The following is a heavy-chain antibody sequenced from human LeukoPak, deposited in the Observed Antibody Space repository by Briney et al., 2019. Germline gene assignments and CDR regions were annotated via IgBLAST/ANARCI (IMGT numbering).Heavy chain of an antibody. CDR3: ARPYDSTGYSHFDH. J-gene: IGHJ4*02. CDR2: ISYDGSNK. Sequence: SCKASGGTFSSYAMHWVRQAPGKGLEWVAVISYDGSNKYYADSVKGRFTISRDNSKNTLYLQMNSLRAEDTAVYYCARPYDSTGYSHFDHWGQGTLVTVSS. D-gene: IGHD3-22*01. V-gene: IGHV3-30-3*01. CDR1: GGTFSSYA.